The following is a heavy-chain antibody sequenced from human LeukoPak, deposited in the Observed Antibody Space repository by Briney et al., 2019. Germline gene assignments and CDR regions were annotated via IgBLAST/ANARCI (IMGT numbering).Heavy chain of an antibody. CDR2: IKQDGSEK. Sequence: GGSLRLSCTASGLTLNNYGMHWVRQAPGKGLQWVADIKQDGSEKYYVDSVKGRFTISRDNAENSLYLQMNSLRVEDTAVYYCAARSSGNPYFWGQGTLVTVSS. V-gene: IGHV3-7*03. D-gene: IGHD1-26*01. CDR1: GLTLNNYG. J-gene: IGHJ4*02. CDR3: AARSSGNPYF.